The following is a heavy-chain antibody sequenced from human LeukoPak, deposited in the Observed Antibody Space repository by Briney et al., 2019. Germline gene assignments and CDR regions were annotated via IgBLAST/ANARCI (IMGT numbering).Heavy chain of an antibody. CDR3: AKGDYSSSWYALDY. CDR2: ISGDGGSI. V-gene: IGHV3-43*02. CDR1: GFTFDDYA. D-gene: IGHD6-13*01. Sequence: GSLRLSCAASGFTFDDYAIYWVRQDPGKGLEWVSLISGDGGSIYYADSVKGRFTISRDNSKNSLYLQMNSLRTEDTALYYCAKGDYSSSWYALDYWGQGTLVTVSS. J-gene: IGHJ4*02.